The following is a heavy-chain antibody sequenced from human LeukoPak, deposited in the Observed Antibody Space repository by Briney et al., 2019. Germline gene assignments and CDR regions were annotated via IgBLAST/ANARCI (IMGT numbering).Heavy chain of an antibody. CDR1: GFRLGSYS. Sequence: GGSLRLSCGASGFRLGSYSMDWVRQAPGKGLEWVSHINSGSSTIYYADSVKGRFIISRDNAGNSLYLQMNSLRAEDTAVYYCARVLLERPGIDSFDMWGQGTMVTVSS. CDR2: INSGSSTI. V-gene: IGHV3-48*01. CDR3: ARVLLERPGIDSFDM. J-gene: IGHJ3*02. D-gene: IGHD1-1*01.